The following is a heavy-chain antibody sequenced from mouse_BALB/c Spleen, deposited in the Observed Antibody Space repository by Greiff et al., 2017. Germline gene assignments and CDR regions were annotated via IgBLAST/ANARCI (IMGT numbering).Heavy chain of an antibody. D-gene: IGHD2-10*01. CDR2: IWAGGST. V-gene: IGHV2-9*02. CDR1: GFSLTSYG. Sequence: VKLMESGPGLVAPSQSLSITCTVSGFSLTSYGVHWVRQPPGKGLEWLGVIWAGGSTNYNSALMSRLSISKDNSKSQVFLKMNSLQTDDTAMYYCARAYYGNYGDFLYYAMDYWGQGTSVTVSS. CDR3: ARAYYGNYGDFLYYAMDY. J-gene: IGHJ4*01.